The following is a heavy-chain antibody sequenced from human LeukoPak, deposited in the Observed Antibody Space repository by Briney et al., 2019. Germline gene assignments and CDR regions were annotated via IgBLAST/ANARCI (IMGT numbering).Heavy chain of an antibody. D-gene: IGHD3-22*01. CDR1: GYTFTGYY. V-gene: IGHV1-2*02. Sequence: ASVKVSCKASGYTFTGYYMHWVRQAPGQGLEWMGWINPNSGGTNYAQKFQGRVTMTRDTSISTAYMELSRLRSDDTAVYYCARATSGYYDYFDYWGQGTLVTVSS. CDR2: INPNSGGT. CDR3: ARATSGYYDYFDY. J-gene: IGHJ4*02.